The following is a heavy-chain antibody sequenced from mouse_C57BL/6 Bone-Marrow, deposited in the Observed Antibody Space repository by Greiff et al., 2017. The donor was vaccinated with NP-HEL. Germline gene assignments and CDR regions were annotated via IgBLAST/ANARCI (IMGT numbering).Heavy chain of an antibody. Sequence: EVKLVESGGGLVKPGGSLKLSCAASGFTFSDYGMHWVRQAPEKGLEWVAYISSGSSTIYYADTVKGRFTISRDNANNTLFLQMTSLRSEETAMYYCARSFYGSSSFYFDYWGQGTTLTVSS. CDR3: ARSFYGSSSFYFDY. CDR1: GFTFSDYG. CDR2: ISSGSSTI. D-gene: IGHD1-1*01. V-gene: IGHV5-17*01. J-gene: IGHJ2*01.